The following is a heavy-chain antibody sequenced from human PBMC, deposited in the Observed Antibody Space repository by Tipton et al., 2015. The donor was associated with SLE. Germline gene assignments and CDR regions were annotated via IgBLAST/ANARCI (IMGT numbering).Heavy chain of an antibody. D-gene: IGHD1-26*01. CDR2: ISSYNGHT. Sequence: QSGPEVKKPGASVKVSCKASGYTFTSYGISWVRQAPGQGLEWMGWISSYNGHTNYAQKLQGRVAVTTDTSTSTAYMELTSLRSDDTAVYYCARDRGIVGASTIDYWGPGTLVTVSS. CDR1: GYTFTSYG. J-gene: IGHJ4*02. V-gene: IGHV1-18*04. CDR3: ARDRGIVGASTIDY.